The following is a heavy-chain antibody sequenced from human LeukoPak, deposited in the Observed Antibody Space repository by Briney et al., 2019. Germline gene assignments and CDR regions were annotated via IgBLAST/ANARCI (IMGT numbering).Heavy chain of an antibody. J-gene: IGHJ3*02. CDR1: GFIFSNYG. D-gene: IGHD5-18*01. CDR3: ARAATGDTASAFDI. CDR2: IQYDGNKT. Sequence: GGSLRLSCAASGFIFSNYGMHWVRQTPGKGLEWVTFIQYDGNKTYYADSVKGRFTISRDNSKNTLFLQMNSLRAEDTAVYYCARAATGDTASAFDIWGQGTMVTVSS. V-gene: IGHV3-30*02.